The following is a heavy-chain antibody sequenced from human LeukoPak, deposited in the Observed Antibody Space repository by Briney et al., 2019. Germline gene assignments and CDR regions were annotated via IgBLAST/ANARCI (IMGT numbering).Heavy chain of an antibody. J-gene: IGHJ4*02. CDR3: AKGRRQYDFWSGYYSFDY. CDR1: GFTFSSYA. CDR2: ISGSGGST. V-gene: IGHV3-23*01. D-gene: IGHD3-3*01. Sequence: GGSLRLSSAASGFTFSSYAMSWVRQAPGKGLEWVSAISGSGGSTYYADSVKGRFTISRDNSKNTLYLQMNSLRAEDTAVYYCAKGRRQYDFWSGYYSFDYWGQGTLVTVSS.